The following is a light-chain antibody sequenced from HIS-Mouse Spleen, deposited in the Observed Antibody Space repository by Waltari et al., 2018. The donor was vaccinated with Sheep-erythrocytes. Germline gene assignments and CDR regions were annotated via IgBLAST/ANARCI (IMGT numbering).Light chain of an antibody. CDR1: KLGDNY. CDR3: QAWDSSIWV. Sequence: SYELTQPPSVSVSPGQTASITCPGDKLGDNYACWYQQKTGQSPVLVIYQDSKRPSGIPERFSGSNSGNTATLTISGTQAMDEADYYCQAWDSSIWVFGGGTKLTVL. J-gene: IGLJ3*02. CDR2: QDS. V-gene: IGLV3-1*01.